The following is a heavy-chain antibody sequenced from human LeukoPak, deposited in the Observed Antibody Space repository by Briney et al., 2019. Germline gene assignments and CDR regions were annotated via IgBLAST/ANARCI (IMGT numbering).Heavy chain of an antibody. D-gene: IGHD3-22*01. J-gene: IGHJ4*02. CDR2: INSDGNRR. V-gene: IGHV3-74*01. CDR1: GFTFSDYW. Sequence: GGSLRLSCAASGFTFSDYWMYWVRQAPGKGLVWVSRINSDGNRRNYADSVKGRFNISRDNAKSSLFLQMDSLRVEDTAVYYCVRDSYHYDTSNKRKYWGQGTLVTVSS. CDR3: VRDSYHYDTSNKRKY.